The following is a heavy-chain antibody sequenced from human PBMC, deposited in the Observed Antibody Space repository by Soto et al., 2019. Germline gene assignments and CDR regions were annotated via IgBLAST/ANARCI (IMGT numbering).Heavy chain of an antibody. V-gene: IGHV3-49*03. CDR1: GFTFGDYA. CDR2: IRSKAYGGTT. J-gene: IGHJ4*02. D-gene: IGHD1-1*01. CDR3: TRRGWLQLQDY. Sequence: GGSLRLSCTASGFTFGDYAMSWFRKAPGKGLEWVGFIRSKAYGGTTEYAASVKGRFTISRDDSKSIAYLQMNSLKTEDTDVYYCTRRGWLQLQDYWGQGTLVTVSS.